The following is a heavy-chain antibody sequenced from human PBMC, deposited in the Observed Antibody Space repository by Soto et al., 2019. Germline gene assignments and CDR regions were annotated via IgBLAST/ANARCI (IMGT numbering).Heavy chain of an antibody. D-gene: IGHD1-26*01. J-gene: IGHJ3*02. Sequence: QVQLRESGPGLVKPSETLSLTCTVSSGSIGTYFWSWIRQPPGKGLEWLGYIYYSGTTNYNPSLTSRVTIFLDTSKNQFSLRLGSVNAADTAVYYCARGRGGTYDAFDIWGQGTLVTVSS. V-gene: IGHV4-59*01. CDR1: SGSIGTYF. CDR3: ARGRGGTYDAFDI. CDR2: IYYSGTT.